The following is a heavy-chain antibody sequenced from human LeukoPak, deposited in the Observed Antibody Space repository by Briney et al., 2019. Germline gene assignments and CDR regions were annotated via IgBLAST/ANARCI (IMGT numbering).Heavy chain of an antibody. CDR1: GFTFSSYG. CDR2: ISYDGSNK. Sequence: PGRSLRLSCAASGFTFSSYGMHWVRQAPGKGLEWVAVISYDGSNKYYADSVKGRFTISRDNSKNTLYLQMNSLRAEDTAVYYCAKDYSWFGEYWTDYWGQGTLVTVSS. D-gene: IGHD3-10*01. CDR3: AKDYSWFGEYWTDY. V-gene: IGHV3-30*18. J-gene: IGHJ4*02.